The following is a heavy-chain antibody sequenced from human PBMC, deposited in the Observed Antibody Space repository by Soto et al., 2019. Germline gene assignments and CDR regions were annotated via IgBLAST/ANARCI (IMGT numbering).Heavy chain of an antibody. CDR2: FDPEDGET. V-gene: IGHV1-24*01. CDR1: RYTLTELS. D-gene: IGHD3-10*01. Sequence: GAPVKVSSKVSRYTLTELSLHWARQAPGKRLEWMGGFDPEDGETIYAPKFQGRVTMTTDTSTTTAYMELRSLRSDDTAVYYCARAAPTILLWFGEGRFDAFDIWGQGTMVTVSS. J-gene: IGHJ3*02. CDR3: ARAAPTILLWFGEGRFDAFDI.